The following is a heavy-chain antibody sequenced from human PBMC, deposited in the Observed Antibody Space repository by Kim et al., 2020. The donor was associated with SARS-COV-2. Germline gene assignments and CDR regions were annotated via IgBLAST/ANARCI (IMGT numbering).Heavy chain of an antibody. J-gene: IGHJ3*01. CDR3: ATVPHYFYGSGSSFFDL. D-gene: IGHD3-10*01. CDR1: GYTFTSYD. V-gene: IGHV1-8*01. Sequence: ASVKVSCKASGYTFTSYDINWVPQATGQGLEWMGWMNPKSGNTGYAQKFQGRVTMTRNTSISTAYMELSSLRSEDTAVYYCATVPHYFYGSGSSFFDLWGQGTMVTVSS. CDR2: MNPKSGNT.